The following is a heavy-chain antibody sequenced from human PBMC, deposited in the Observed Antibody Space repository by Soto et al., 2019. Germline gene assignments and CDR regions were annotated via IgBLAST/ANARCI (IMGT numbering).Heavy chain of an antibody. D-gene: IGHD2-15*01. CDR3: ARDPAPIVVVVAPEEWFDP. CDR2: ISSSGSTI. Sequence: QVQLVESGGGLVKPGGSLRLSCAASGFTFSDYYMSWIRQAPGKGLEWVTYISSSGSTIYYADSVKGRFTISRDNAKNXLXXQMNSLRAEDTAVYYCARDPAPIVVVVAPEEWFDPWGQGTLVTVSS. CDR1: GFTFSDYY. J-gene: IGHJ5*02. V-gene: IGHV3-11*01.